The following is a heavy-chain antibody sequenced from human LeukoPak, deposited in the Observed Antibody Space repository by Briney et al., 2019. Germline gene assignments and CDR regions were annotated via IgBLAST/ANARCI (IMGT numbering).Heavy chain of an antibody. J-gene: IGHJ3*02. CDR3: ARGTRCSSTSCYPSYYYDSSGSPGRAFDI. CDR1: GGSFSGYY. D-gene: IGHD3-22*01. Sequence: SETLSLTCAVYGGSFSGYYWSWIRQPPGKGLEWIGEINHSGSTNYNPSLKSRVTISVDTSKNQFSLKLSSVTAADTAVHYCARGTRCSSTSCYPSYYYDSSGSPGRAFDIWGQGTMVTVSS. CDR2: INHSGST. V-gene: IGHV4-34*01.